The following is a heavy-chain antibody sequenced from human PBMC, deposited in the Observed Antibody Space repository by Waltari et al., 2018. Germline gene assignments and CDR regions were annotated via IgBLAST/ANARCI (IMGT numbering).Heavy chain of an antibody. CDR1: GYMFTAYF. V-gene: IGHV1-2*02. CDR2: INPDTGAT. D-gene: IGHD2-21*02. J-gene: IGHJ4*02. Sequence: QVPLVQSGTEVKKPGASVKVSCKASGYMFTAYFMHWVRQAPGEGLEWMGWINPDTGATNYAQKCQGRVTMTRDMSLSTAYLELSGLRSDDSAFYYCARDGSYCGGHCARLDYWGQGSLVTVSA. CDR3: ARDGSYCGGHCARLDY.